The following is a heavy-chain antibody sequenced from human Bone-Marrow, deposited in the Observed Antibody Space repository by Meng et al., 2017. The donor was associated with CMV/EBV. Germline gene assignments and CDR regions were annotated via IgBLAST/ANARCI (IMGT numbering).Heavy chain of an antibody. J-gene: IGHJ5*02. Sequence: SVKVSCKASGGTFSSYAISWVRQAPGQGLEWMGGIIPIFGTANDAQKFQGRVTITTDESTSTAYMQLSSLRSEGTAVYYCAREYQPPSPPTFDPWGQGTRVTVSS. CDR3: AREYQPPSPPTFDP. CDR2: IIPIFGTA. D-gene: IGHD2-2*01. V-gene: IGHV1-69*05. CDR1: GGTFSSYA.